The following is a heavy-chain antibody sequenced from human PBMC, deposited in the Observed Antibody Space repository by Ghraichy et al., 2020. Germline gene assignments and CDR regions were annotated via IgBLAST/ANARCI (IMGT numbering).Heavy chain of an antibody. CDR2: IYDSGST. Sequence: SETLSLTCIVSGGSVSSGSYYWSWIRQPPGKGLEWIGYIYDSGSTDYNPSLKSRVTIAADTSKNQFSLKLSSVTAADTAVDYCARGRIVEVTGYYFDNWGQGTLVTVSS. V-gene: IGHV4-61*01. CDR1: GGSVSSGSYY. D-gene: IGHD1-26*01. J-gene: IGHJ4*02. CDR3: ARGRIVEVTGYYFDN.